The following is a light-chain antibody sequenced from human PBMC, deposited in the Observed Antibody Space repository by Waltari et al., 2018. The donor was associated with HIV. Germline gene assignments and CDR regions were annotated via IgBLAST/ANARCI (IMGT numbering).Light chain of an antibody. CDR3: SSWDSTLSAWV. CDR1: YNTVARQG. CDR2: MTN. J-gene: IGLJ3*02. V-gene: IGLV10-54*01. Sequence: QSGLSQPPSVSTTLSPTAILTCDGAYNTVARQGATWFQQHRGRPPNLLSYMTNGRPSGVSGRFSASRSGDTAYLSISSLESEDEAYYFCSSWDSTLSAWVFGGGTQLTVL.